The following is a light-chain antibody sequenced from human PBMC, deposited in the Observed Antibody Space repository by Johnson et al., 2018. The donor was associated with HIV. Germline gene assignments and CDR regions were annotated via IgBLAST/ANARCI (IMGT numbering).Light chain of an antibody. J-gene: IGLJ1*01. Sequence: QSVLTQPPSASGTPGQRVTISCSGSSSNIGSSPVNWYQQLPGTAPKLLIYENNKRPSGIPDRFSGSKSGTSATLGITGLQPGDEADYYCGTWDISLSVGYVFGTGTKVTVL. CDR1: SSNIGSSP. CDR2: ENN. CDR3: GTWDISLSVGYV. V-gene: IGLV1-51*02.